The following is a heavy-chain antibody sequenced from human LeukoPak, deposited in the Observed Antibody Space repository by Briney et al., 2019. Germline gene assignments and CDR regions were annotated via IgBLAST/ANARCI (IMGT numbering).Heavy chain of an antibody. J-gene: IGHJ5*02. CDR2: IYTSGST. CDR3: ARDKYYDFWSGSLYNWFDP. CDR1: GGSISSGSYY. Sequence: SETLSLTCTVSGGSISSGSYYWSWIRQPAGMGLEWIGRIYTSGSTNYNPSLKSRVTISVDTSKNQFSLKLSSVTAADTAVYYCARDKYYDFWSGSLYNWFDPWGQGTLVTVSS. V-gene: IGHV4-61*02. D-gene: IGHD3-3*01.